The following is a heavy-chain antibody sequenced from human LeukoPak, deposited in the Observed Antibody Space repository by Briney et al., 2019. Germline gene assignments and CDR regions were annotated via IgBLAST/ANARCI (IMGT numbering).Heavy chain of an antibody. CDR2: IYYSGST. J-gene: IGHJ4*02. CDR1: GGSISSGDYY. V-gene: IGHV4-30-4*01. D-gene: IGHD4-23*01. CDR3: ARDLLNEGNHLDY. Sequence: SEALSLTCTVSGGSISSGDYYWSWIRQPPGTGLEWIGYIYYSGSTYYNPSLKSRVTISVDTSKNQFSLKLSSVTAADTAVYYCARDLLNEGNHLDYWGQGTLVTVSS.